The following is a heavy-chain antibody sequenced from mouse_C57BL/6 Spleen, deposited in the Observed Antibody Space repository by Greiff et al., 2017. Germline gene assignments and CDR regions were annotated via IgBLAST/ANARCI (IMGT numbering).Heavy chain of an antibody. CDR3: ARALYDYDEAWFAY. Sequence: EVQRVESGGGLVKPGGSLKLSCAASGFTFSDYGMHWVRQAPEKGLEWVAYISSGSSTIYYADTVKGRFTISRDNAKNTLFLQMTSLRSEDTAMYYCARALYDYDEAWFAYWGQGTLVTVSA. J-gene: IGHJ3*01. D-gene: IGHD2-4*01. CDR2: ISSGSSTI. V-gene: IGHV5-17*01. CDR1: GFTFSDYG.